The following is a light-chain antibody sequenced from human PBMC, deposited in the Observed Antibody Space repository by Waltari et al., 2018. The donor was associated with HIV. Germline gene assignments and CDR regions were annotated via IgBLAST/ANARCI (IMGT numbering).Light chain of an antibody. J-gene: IGLJ1*01. Sequence: FMLTQPRSVSESPGKTVTISCTRSSGSIGSNYVQWYQQRPGSSPTTVISEDDQRPSGVPGRFSGSIDRSSNSASLTISGLMTEDEADYYCQSYDSNTRIFGTGTKVTVL. CDR2: EDD. CDR3: QSYDSNTRI. V-gene: IGLV6-57*01. CDR1: SGSIGSNY.